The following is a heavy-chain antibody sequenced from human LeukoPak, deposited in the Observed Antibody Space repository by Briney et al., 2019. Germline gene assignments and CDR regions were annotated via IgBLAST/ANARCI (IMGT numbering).Heavy chain of an antibody. Sequence: SETLSLTCAVYGGSFSGYYWSWIRQPPGKGLEWIGEINHSGSTNYNPSLKSRVTISVDTSKSQFSLKLSSVTAADTAVYYCARIVRITIFGVVTRAWFDPWGQGTLVTVSS. CDR3: ARIVRITIFGVVTRAWFDP. CDR2: INHSGST. V-gene: IGHV4-34*01. CDR1: GGSFSGYY. D-gene: IGHD3-3*01. J-gene: IGHJ5*02.